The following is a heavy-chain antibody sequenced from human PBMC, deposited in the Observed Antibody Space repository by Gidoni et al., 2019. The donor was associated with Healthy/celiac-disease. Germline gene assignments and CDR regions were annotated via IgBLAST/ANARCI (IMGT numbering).Heavy chain of an antibody. CDR1: GFTFSSYA. CDR3: ANFPSFASGSFEGY. CDR2: ISGSGGST. J-gene: IGHJ4*02. Sequence: EVQLLESGGGLVQPGGSLRLSCAASGFTFSSYAMSWVRQAPGKGLEGVSAISGSGGSTYYADSVKGRFTISRDNSKNTLYLQMNSLRAEDTAVYYCANFPSFASGSFEGYWGQGTLVTVSS. V-gene: IGHV3-23*01. D-gene: IGHD5-12*01.